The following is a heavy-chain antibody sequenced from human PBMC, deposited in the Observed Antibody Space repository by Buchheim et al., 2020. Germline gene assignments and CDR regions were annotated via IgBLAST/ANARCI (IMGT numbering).Heavy chain of an antibody. CDR1: GFTFRSYA. Sequence: QVQLVESGGGVVQPGRSLRLSCAASGFTFRSYAMHWVRQAPGKGLEWVAVISYDGINKYYADSVKGRFTISRDNSKNMIYLQMINLSAEETSHYSCSRGESNYYGPLDYWGQGTL. V-gene: IGHV3-30-3*01. J-gene: IGHJ4*02. CDR3: SRGESNYYGPLDY. CDR2: ISYDGINK. D-gene: IGHD3-10*01.